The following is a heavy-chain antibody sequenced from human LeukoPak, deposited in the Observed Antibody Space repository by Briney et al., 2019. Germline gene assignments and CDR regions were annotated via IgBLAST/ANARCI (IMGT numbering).Heavy chain of an antibody. Sequence: ASVKVSCKASGYDFTNVGITWVRRAPGQGLEWMGWISPYNGNTRYAQKFQGRVAMTTDTSTTTAYMELRGLRFNDTAVYYCARAGSGSGWYFDYWGQGTLVTVSS. CDR3: ARAGSGSGWYFDY. J-gene: IGHJ4*02. CDR1: GYDFTNVG. V-gene: IGHV1-18*01. D-gene: IGHD6-19*01. CDR2: ISPYNGNT.